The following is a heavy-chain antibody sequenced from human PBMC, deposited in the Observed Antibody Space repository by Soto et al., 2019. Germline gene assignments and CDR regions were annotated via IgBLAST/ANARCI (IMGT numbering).Heavy chain of an antibody. J-gene: IGHJ6*02. D-gene: IGHD1-1*01. V-gene: IGHV3-30*03. CDR3: ARGHNPNWYYYYFGMDV. CDR1: GFTFRSYA. Sequence: QVQVVESGGGVVQPGRSLRLACAASGFTFRSYAMHWVRQAPGKGLLWVAVISYDGVTIYHADSVKGRFTISRDNSKDTLYLQSDSLRAAEPAVYYCARGHNPNWYYYYFGMDVWGQGTTGTVSS. CDR2: ISYDGVTI.